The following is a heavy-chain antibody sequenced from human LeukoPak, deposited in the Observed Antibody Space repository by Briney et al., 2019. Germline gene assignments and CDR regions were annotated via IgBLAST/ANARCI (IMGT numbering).Heavy chain of an antibody. CDR2: IRGTGTTT. V-gene: IGHV3-23*01. Sequence: GGSLRLSCAASGFTFSDHAMSWVRQAPGKGLEWVSAIRGTGTTTFYAASVKGRFTISRDNSKNTADLQMNSLRAEDTAVYYCAKVSWMGTLPSYHFDSWGQGTQVTVSS. D-gene: IGHD5-24*01. J-gene: IGHJ4*02. CDR1: GFTFSDHA. CDR3: AKVSWMGTLPSYHFDS.